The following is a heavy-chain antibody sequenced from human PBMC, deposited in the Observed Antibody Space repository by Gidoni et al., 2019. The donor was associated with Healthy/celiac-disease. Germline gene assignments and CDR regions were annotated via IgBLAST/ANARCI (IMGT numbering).Heavy chain of an antibody. Sequence: QVQLQESRSGLVKHPETLSLTCTVTVGSNSSYYWSWIRQPPGKGLELIGYIYYSGSTNYNPSLKSRVTISADTSKRQFSLKLSSVTAADTAVYYCAREGVGYGLDYWGQGTLVTVSS. D-gene: IGHD3-16*01. J-gene: IGHJ4*02. CDR3: AREGVGYGLDY. CDR2: IYYSGST. V-gene: IGHV4-59*01. CDR1: VGSNSSYY.